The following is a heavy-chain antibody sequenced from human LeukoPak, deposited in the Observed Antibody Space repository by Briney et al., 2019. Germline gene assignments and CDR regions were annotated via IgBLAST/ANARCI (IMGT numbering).Heavy chain of an antibody. CDR3: ARVSPFGFNAFDV. D-gene: IGHD3-3*01. CDR2: ISSSSSYI. Sequence: GGSLRLSCAASGFTFSSYSMNWVRQAPGKGLEWVSSISSSSSYIYYADSVKGRFTISRDNAEKSLYLQISSLRVEDTAVYYCARVSPFGFNAFDVWGQGTLVTVPS. V-gene: IGHV3-21*01. CDR1: GFTFSSYS. J-gene: IGHJ3*01.